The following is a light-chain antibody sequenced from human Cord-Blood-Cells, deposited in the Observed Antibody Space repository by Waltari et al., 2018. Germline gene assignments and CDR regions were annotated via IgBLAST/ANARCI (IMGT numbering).Light chain of an antibody. CDR3: QQELT. CDR1: QSVSSY. J-gene: IGKJ4*01. Sequence: EIVLTQSPATLSLSPGEIATLSCRASQSVSSYLAWYQQKPGQAPRLLIYDASNRATGIPARFSGSRSGTDFTLTISSLEPEDFAVYYCQQELTFGGGTKVEIK. CDR2: DAS. V-gene: IGKV3-11*01.